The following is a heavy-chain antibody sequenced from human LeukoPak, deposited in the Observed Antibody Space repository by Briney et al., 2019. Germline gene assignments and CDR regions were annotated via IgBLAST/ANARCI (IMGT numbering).Heavy chain of an antibody. CDR3: ARVGGSNFYYYGLDV. CDR1: GGSVSSSSYY. J-gene: IGHJ6*02. D-gene: IGHD2-2*01. CDR2: IYYSGST. Sequence: SETLSLTCTVSGGSVSSSSYYWSWIRQPPGKGLEWTGYIYYSGSTNYNPSLKSRVTISIDTSKTQFSLKLSSVTAADTAVYYCARVGGSNFYYYGLDVWGQGTTVTVSS. V-gene: IGHV4-61*01.